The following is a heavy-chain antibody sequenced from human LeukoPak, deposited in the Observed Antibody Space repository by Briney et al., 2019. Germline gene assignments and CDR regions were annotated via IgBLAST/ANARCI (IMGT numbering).Heavy chain of an antibody. J-gene: IGHJ4*02. Sequence: GASVKVSCKASGYTFTSYGISWVRQAPGQGLEWMGWISAYNGNTNYAQKPQGRVTMTTDTSTSTAYMELRSLRSDDTAVYYCATVDTAMVIVYWGQGTLVTVSS. V-gene: IGHV1-18*01. D-gene: IGHD5-18*01. CDR2: ISAYNGNT. CDR3: ATVDTAMVIVY. CDR1: GYTFTSYG.